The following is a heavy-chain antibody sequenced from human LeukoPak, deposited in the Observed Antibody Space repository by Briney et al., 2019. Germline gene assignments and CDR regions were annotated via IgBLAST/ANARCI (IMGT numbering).Heavy chain of an antibody. CDR2: IYYSGST. CDR1: GGSISSYY. D-gene: IGHD2-2*01. V-gene: IGHV4-59*12. J-gene: IGHJ4*02. CDR3: ARDIVVVPADVGEPYYFDY. Sequence: SETLSLTCTVSGGSISSYYWSWIRQPPGKGLEWIGYIYYSGSTNYNPSLKSRVTISVDTSKNQFSLKLSSVTAADTAVYYCARDIVVVPADVGEPYYFDYWGQGTLVTVSS.